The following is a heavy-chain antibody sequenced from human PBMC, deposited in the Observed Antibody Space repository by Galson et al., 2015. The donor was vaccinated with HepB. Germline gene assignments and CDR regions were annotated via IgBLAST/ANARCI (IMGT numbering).Heavy chain of an antibody. CDR3: AKTSGSPT. CDR2: ISSSGTTI. J-gene: IGHJ5*02. D-gene: IGHD1-26*01. V-gene: IGHV3-48*03. Sequence: SLRLSCAASGFTFSSYEMNWVRQAPGKGLEWVSYISSSGTTIYYADSVKGRFTMSRDNAKNSLYLQMNSLRAEDTAVYYCAKTSGSPTWGQGTLVTVSS. CDR1: GFTFSSYE.